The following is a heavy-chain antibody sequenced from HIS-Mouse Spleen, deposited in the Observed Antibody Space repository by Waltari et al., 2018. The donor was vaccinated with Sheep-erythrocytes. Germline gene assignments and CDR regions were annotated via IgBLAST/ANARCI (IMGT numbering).Heavy chain of an antibody. J-gene: IGHJ4*02. D-gene: IGHD6-13*01. Sequence: QVQLVESGGGLVKPGGSLRLSCAASGFTFSDYYMSWIRQAPGKGLVLVSLVSSSSSTIYYANSVKGRFTISRDNAKNSLYLQMNSLRAEDTAVYYCAREPPYSSSWYFDYWGQGTLVTVSS. CDR1: GFTFSDYY. CDR2: VSSSSSTI. V-gene: IGHV3-11*01. CDR3: AREPPYSSSWYFDY.